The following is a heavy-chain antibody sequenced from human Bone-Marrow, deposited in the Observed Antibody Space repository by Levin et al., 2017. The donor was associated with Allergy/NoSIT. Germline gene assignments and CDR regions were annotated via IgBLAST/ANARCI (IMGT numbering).Heavy chain of an antibody. D-gene: IGHD3-16*01. CDR3: AREGPWGTGSGMDV. V-gene: IGHV3-7*03. CDR2: ISHDPREL. CDR1: GFYLTYYT. Sequence: LSLTCVASGFYLTYYTMSWVRQAPGKGLEWVASISHDPRELYYADSVKGRFVVSRDNSKRAVYLHMASLTVEDRAVYYCAREGPWGTGSGMDVWGQGTTVSVS. J-gene: IGHJ6*02.